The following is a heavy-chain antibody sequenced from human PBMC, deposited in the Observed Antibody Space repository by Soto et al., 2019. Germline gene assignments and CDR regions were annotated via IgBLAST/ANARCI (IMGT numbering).Heavy chain of an antibody. Sequence: GGSLRLSCAVSGFTFSNYWMHWVRQAPGKGLVWVSRINSDGSTTNYADCLEGRFTISRDNAKNTLYLQMSSLRAEDTAVYYCASEYVWGTYRPSDYWGQGTLVTVSS. V-gene: IGHV3-74*01. CDR1: GFTFSNYW. CDR3: ASEYVWGTYRPSDY. J-gene: IGHJ4*02. CDR2: INSDGSTT. D-gene: IGHD3-16*02.